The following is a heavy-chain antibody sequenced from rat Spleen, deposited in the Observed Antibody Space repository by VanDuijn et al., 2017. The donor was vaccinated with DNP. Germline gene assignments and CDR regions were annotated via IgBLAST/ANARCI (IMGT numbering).Heavy chain of an antibody. Sequence: EVQLVESGGDLVQPGRSLKLSCAASGFTFSDYYMAWVRQAPTKGLEWVASIRYDGGSTYYRDSVKGRFTISRENAKNSLYLQMDSLRSEDTATYYCTRSYNSDLYFFDYWGQGVMVTVSS. J-gene: IGHJ2*01. CDR1: GFTFSDYY. D-gene: IGHD4-3*01. V-gene: IGHV5-20*01. CDR3: TRSYNSDLYFFDY. CDR2: IRYDGGST.